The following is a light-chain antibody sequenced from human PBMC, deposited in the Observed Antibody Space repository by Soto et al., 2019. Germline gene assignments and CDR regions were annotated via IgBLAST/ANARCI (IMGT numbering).Light chain of an antibody. CDR3: QPFNGFPLT. V-gene: IGKV1-13*02. CDR2: DAS. CDR1: QDIGSA. Sequence: IQLTQSPSSLSASVGDRVTITCRAGQDIGSALAWYQQRPGKAPKLLLYDASNLEAGVPSRFSGSGSGTDFTLPITSLRPEDFATYYCQPFNGFPLTFGGGTKVQIK. J-gene: IGKJ4*01.